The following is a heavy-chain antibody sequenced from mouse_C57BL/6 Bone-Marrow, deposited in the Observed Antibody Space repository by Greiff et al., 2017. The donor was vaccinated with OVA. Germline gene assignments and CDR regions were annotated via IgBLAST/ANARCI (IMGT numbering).Heavy chain of an antibody. CDR1: GFTFSSYA. CDR3: ARDSPYDDYEGFAY. Sequence: EVMLVESGGGLVKPGGSLKLSCAASGFTFSSYAMSWVRQTPEKRLEWVATISDGGSYTYYPDNVKGRFTISRDNAKNNLYLQMSHLKSEDTAMYYCARDSPYDDYEGFAYWGQGTLVTVSA. CDR2: ISDGGSYT. J-gene: IGHJ3*01. D-gene: IGHD2-4*01. V-gene: IGHV5-4*01.